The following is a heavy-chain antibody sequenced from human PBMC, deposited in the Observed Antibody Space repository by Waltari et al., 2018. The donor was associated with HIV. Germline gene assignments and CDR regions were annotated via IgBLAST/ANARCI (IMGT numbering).Heavy chain of an antibody. D-gene: IGHD3-16*01. CDR1: GYTFSDNY. Sequence: QVQLVQSGAVVKKPGASVKVSCKTSGYTFSDNYIHWMRQAPGQGPERMGWINPNSGCTNDAQRFQDRVTLTRDTHISTVFMDLSRLASDDTAVYYCARVPQGRLGELSTYYFDYWGQGSLVIVSS. CDR3: ARVPQGRLGELSTYYFDY. J-gene: IGHJ4*02. V-gene: IGHV1-2*02. CDR2: INPNSGCT.